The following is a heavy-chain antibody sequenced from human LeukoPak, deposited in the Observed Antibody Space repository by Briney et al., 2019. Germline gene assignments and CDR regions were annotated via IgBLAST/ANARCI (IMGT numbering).Heavy chain of an antibody. V-gene: IGHV3-30*02. CDR1: GFTFSSYG. CDR2: IRYDGSNK. J-gene: IGHJ4*02. Sequence: AGGSLRLSCAASGFTFSSYGMHWVRQAPGKGLEWVAFIRYDGSNKYYADSVKGRFTISRDNSKNTLYLQMNSLRAEDTAVYYCAKDIQGIAAAGTSWGQGTLVTVSS. CDR3: AKDIQGIAAAGTS. D-gene: IGHD6-13*01.